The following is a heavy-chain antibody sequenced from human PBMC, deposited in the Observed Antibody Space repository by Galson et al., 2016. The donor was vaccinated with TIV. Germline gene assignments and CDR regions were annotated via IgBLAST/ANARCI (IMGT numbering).Heavy chain of an antibody. CDR1: GFTFDDYG. V-gene: IGHV3-20*04. CDR2: INWNGGST. CDR3: AREVACGGACYYFDN. J-gene: IGHJ4*02. D-gene: IGHD2-21*02. Sequence: LRLSCAASGFTFDDYGVSWVRQAPGKGLEWVSSINWNGGSTGYADSVKGRFTISRDNAKNSLYLQMNSLRAEDTALFYCAREVACGGACYYFDNGGQGTLVTVSS.